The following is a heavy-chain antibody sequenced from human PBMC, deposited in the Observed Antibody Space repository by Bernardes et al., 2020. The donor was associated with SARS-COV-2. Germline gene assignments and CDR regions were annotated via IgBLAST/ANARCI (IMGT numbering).Heavy chain of an antibody. Sequence: ASVKVSCKASCYTFTSYAISWVRQAPGQGLEWMGWISAYNGNTNYAQKPHGRSTMTTDTSTSTAYMELRGPRSDDTDVYYCVRDFTYYDNLTGDYRTKNYFDDSGQGSLVAVAS. D-gene: IGHD3-9*01. CDR3: VRDFTYYDNLTGDYRTKNYFDD. CDR2: ISAYNGNT. CDR1: CYTFTSYA. V-gene: IGHV1-18*01. J-gene: IGHJ4*02.